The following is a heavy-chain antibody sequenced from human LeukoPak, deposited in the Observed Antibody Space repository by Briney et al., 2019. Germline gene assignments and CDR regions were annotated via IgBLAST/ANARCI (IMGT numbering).Heavy chain of an antibody. V-gene: IGHV4-34*01. D-gene: IGHD2-15*01. CDR1: GGSFSGYY. CDR2: INHSGST. CDR3: ARGRYGSPSYCSGGSCRSTRVSFDI. Sequence: PSETLSLTCAVYGGSFSGYYWNWIRQPPGKGLEWIGEINHSGSTNYNPSLKSRVTISVDTSKNQFSLRLSSVTAADTAVYYCARGRYGSPSYCSGGSCRSTRVSFDIWGQGTMVTVSS. J-gene: IGHJ3*02.